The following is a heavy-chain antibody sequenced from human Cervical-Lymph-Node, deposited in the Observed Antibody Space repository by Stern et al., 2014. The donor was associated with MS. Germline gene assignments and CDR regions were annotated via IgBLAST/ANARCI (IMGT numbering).Heavy chain of an antibody. V-gene: IGHV3-30*03. CDR1: GFTFSSYG. J-gene: IGHJ4*02. Sequence: DQLVESGGAVDQPGRSLRLSCAASGFTFSSYGMHWVRQAPGKGLEWVTVISYDGNHKYYAASVKGRFTISRDNSKNTLHLQMNSVTPDDTAIYYCARDYEDTSMLFDHWGQGTLVTVSS. D-gene: IGHD2-8*01. CDR3: ARDYEDTSMLFDH. CDR2: ISYDGNHK.